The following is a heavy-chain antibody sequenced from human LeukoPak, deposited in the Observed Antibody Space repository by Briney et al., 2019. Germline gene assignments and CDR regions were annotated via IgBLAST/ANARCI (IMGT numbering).Heavy chain of an antibody. J-gene: IGHJ4*02. V-gene: IGHV3-21*01. CDR1: GFAFTSYT. CDR3: VRVEDWGAAGNRMDY. D-gene: IGHD6-13*01. CDR2: IPSSSTSI. Sequence: GGSLRLSCAASGFAFTSYTMSWVRQAPGKGLEWVSSIPSSSTSIYYADSLRGRFTVSRDNAKNSLYLQMNSLRAEDTAVYSCVRVEDWGAAGNRMDYWGQGTLVTVSS.